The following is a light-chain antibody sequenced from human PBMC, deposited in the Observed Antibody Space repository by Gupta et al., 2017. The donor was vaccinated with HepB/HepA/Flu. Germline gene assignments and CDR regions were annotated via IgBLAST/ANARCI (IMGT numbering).Light chain of an antibody. Sequence: DIQMTQSPSSLSASVGDRVTIACRASQSISNFLNWYQQKPGKAPNLLIYAASSLQSGVPSRFSGSGSGTDFTLTISRLQPEDFATYYCQQRDGTPRTFGQGTKVEIK. CDR3: QQRDGTPRT. CDR2: AAS. J-gene: IGKJ1*01. V-gene: IGKV1-39*01. CDR1: QSISNF.